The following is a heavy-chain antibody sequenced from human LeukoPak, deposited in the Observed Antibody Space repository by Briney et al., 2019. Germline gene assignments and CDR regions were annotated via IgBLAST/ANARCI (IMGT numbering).Heavy chain of an antibody. Sequence: GASVKVSCKASGGTFSSYAISWVRQAPGQGLEWMGGIIPIFGTANYAQKFQGRVTITTDESTSTAYMELSSLRSEDTAVYYCARAKYYYGSGSYLFDYWGQGTLVTVSS. J-gene: IGHJ4*02. CDR3: ARAKYYYGSGSYLFDY. CDR1: GGTFSSYA. D-gene: IGHD3-10*01. CDR2: IIPIFGTA. V-gene: IGHV1-69*05.